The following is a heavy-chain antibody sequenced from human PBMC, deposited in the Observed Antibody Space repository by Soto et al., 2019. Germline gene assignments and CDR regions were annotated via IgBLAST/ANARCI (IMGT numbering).Heavy chain of an antibody. D-gene: IGHD1-20*01. CDR1: GYTFTSYA. CDR2: IDGGNSKT. Sequence: ASVKVSCTASGYTFTSYALHWVRQAPGQRPEWMGYIDGGNSKTKYLEKFQDRLTITRDTSASTVYMELSSLISDGTAVYYCALESNWNGYFDYWGQGTPVTVSS. V-gene: IGHV1-3*01. J-gene: IGHJ4*02. CDR3: ALESNWNGYFDY.